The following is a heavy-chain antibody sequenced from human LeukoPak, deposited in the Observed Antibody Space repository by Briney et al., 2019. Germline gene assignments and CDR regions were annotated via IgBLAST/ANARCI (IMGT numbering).Heavy chain of an antibody. Sequence: PGGSLSLSCAASGFTFTTYWMHWVRQAPGKGLVWVSRINPDGSSTTYADSVKGRFTISRDNAKDTLFLQMSSLRAEDTAVYYCARGRYYYDPLDYWRQGTLVTVSS. J-gene: IGHJ4*02. D-gene: IGHD3-22*01. V-gene: IGHV3-74*01. CDR2: INPDGSST. CDR3: ARGRYYYDPLDY. CDR1: GFTFTTYW.